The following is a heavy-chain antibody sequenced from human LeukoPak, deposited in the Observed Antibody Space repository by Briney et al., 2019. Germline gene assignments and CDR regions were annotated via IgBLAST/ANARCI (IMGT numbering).Heavy chain of an antibody. CDR1: RFTVSSNY. CDR2: IYSGTTT. V-gene: IGHV3-66*01. J-gene: IGHJ4*02. CDR3: VRVASRAFDY. Sequence: GGSLRLSCAASRFTVSSNYMSWVRQAPGKGLEWVSIIYSGTTTYYADSVKGRFTISRDNSKNTLYLQMTSLRAEDTAVYYCVRVASRAFDYWGQGTLVTVSS.